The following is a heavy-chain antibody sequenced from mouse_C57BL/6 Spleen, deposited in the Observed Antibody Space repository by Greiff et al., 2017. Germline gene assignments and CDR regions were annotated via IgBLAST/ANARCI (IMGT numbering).Heavy chain of an antibody. Sequence: QVQLQQSGAELARPGASVKLSCKASGYTFTSYGISWVKQSTGQGLEWIGEIYPRSGNPYYNAKFKGKATLTADKSSSTAYMELRSLTSEDSAVYFCARAEDYGSSYVVDYWGQGTTLTVSS. CDR1: GYTFTSYG. J-gene: IGHJ2*01. V-gene: IGHV1-81*01. CDR2: IYPRSGNP. CDR3: ARAEDYGSSYVVDY. D-gene: IGHD1-1*01.